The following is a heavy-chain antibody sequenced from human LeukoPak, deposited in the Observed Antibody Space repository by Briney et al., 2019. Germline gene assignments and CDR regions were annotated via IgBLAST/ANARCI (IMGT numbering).Heavy chain of an antibody. CDR1: GGSISSYY. CDR3: ARDLGYCSSTSCGYYYYGMDV. D-gene: IGHD2-2*01. V-gene: IGHV4-59*01. Sequence: KPSETLSLTCTVSGGSISSYYWSWIRQPPGKGLEWIGYIYYSGSTNYNPSLKSRVTISVDTSKNQFSLKLSSVTAADTAVYSCARDLGYCSSTSCGYYYYGMDVWGQGTTVTVSS. CDR2: IYYSGST. J-gene: IGHJ6*02.